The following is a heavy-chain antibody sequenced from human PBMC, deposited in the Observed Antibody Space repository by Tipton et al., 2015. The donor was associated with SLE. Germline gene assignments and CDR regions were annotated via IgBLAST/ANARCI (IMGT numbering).Heavy chain of an antibody. J-gene: IGHJ6*02. CDR3: SGQLLPLYGMDV. V-gene: IGHV3-11*04. Sequence: SLRLSCSASGFTFSDYYLSWIRRAPGKGLEWVSYISGSGTTICYADSVKGRFTISRDNAKNSLYLQMNSLRAEDTAVYYCSGQLLPLYGMDVWGQGTTVTVSS. D-gene: IGHD6-6*01. CDR1: GFTFSDYY. CDR2: ISGSGTTI.